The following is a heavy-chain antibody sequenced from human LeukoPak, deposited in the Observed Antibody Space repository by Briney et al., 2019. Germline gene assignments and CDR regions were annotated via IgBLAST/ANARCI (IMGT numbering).Heavy chain of an antibody. Sequence: ASVKVSCMASGYTFTGYFIHWVRQAPGQGLEWMGWINPNSGGTNYAEKFQGRVTMTRDTSISTAYMELSSLRSDDTAVYYCARDQEAGDRFYNWFDPWGQGTLVTVAS. V-gene: IGHV1-2*02. CDR1: GYTFTGYF. CDR3: ARDQEAGDRFYNWFDP. D-gene: IGHD3-10*01. J-gene: IGHJ5*02. CDR2: INPNSGGT.